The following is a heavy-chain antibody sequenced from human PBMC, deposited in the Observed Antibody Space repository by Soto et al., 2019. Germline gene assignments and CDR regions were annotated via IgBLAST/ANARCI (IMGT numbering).Heavy chain of an antibody. Sequence: ASVKVSCKASGYTFSRYGIMWVRQAPGQGLEWMGWISAYNGNTNSAEKLRGRLTMTTDASTTTAYMALRSLRSDDTAIYYCARDQVFTVVTNSNWFDPWGQGTLVTVSS. CDR2: ISAYNGNT. D-gene: IGHD2-21*02. J-gene: IGHJ5*02. CDR3: ARDQVFTVVTNSNWFDP. CDR1: GYTFSRYG. V-gene: IGHV1-18*01.